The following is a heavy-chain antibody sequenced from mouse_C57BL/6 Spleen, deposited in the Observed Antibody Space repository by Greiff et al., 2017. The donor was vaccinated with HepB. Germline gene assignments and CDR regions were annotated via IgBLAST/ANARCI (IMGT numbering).Heavy chain of an antibody. CDR3: ARTGDYDVFDY. CDR1: GYTFTDYY. Sequence: VQLQQSGPELVKPGASVKISCKASGYTFTDYYMNWVKQSHGKSLEWIGDINPNNGGTSYNQKFKGKATLTVDKSSSTAYMELRSLTSEDSAVYYCARTGDYDVFDYWGQGTTLTVSS. CDR2: INPNNGGT. D-gene: IGHD2-4*01. V-gene: IGHV1-26*01. J-gene: IGHJ2*01.